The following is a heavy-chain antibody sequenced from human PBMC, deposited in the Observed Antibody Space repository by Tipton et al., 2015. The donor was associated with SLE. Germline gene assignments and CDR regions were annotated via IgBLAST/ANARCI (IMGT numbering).Heavy chain of an antibody. CDR3: ARDEYRYDATGYHLLGHFDF. CDR1: GDSITGYY. CDR2: VYSSGFS. V-gene: IGHV4-59*12. D-gene: IGHD3-22*01. J-gene: IGHJ4*02. Sequence: TLSLTCTVSGDSITGYYWTWIRQPPGKGLEWVGYVYSSGFSDYNPSLRSRVTISVDTSKNQFSLKLRSVTAADTAVYYCARDEYRYDATGYHLLGHFDFWGQGTLVTVSS.